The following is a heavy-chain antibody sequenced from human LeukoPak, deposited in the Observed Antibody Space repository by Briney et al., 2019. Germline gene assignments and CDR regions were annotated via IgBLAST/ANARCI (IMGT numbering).Heavy chain of an antibody. CDR3: TRSAFDSYGYGAFDY. D-gene: IGHD5-18*01. V-gene: IGHV3-53*01. CDR2: TYSGGST. CDR1: GGSISSSSYY. Sequence: ETLSLTCTVSGGSISSSSYYWGWIRQPPGKGLEWVSITYSGGSTYYADSVKGRFTISRDNSKNTLFLQMSSLRAEDTAVYYCTRSAFDSYGYGAFDYWGQGTLVTVSS. J-gene: IGHJ4*02.